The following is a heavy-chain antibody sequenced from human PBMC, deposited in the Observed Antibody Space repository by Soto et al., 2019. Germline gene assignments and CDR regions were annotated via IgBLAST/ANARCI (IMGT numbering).Heavy chain of an antibody. V-gene: IGHV4-30-4*01. CDR1: GGSISSGDYY. CDR2: IYYSGST. Sequence: SETLSLTCTVSGGSISSGDYYWSWIRQPPGKGLEWIGYIYYSGSTYYNPSLKSRVTISVDTSKNQFSLKLSSVTAADTAVYYCARDDADYYYYGMDVWGQGTTVTVS. CDR3: ARDDADYYYYGMDV. J-gene: IGHJ6*02.